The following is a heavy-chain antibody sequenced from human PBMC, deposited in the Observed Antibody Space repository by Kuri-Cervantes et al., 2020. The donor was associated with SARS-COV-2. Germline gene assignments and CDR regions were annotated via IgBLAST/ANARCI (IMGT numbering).Heavy chain of an antibody. J-gene: IGHJ5*02. CDR2: MYYSGST. CDR1: GGSISSSSYY. V-gene: IGHV4-39*01. D-gene: IGHD6-19*01. Sequence: GSLRLSCTVSGGSISSSSYYWGWIRQPPGKGLEWIGSMYYSGSTYYNPSLKSRVTISVDTSKNQFSLRLSSVPAADTAVYHCARHNRIAVAGDVWFDPWGQGTLVTVSS. CDR3: ARHNRIAVAGDVWFDP.